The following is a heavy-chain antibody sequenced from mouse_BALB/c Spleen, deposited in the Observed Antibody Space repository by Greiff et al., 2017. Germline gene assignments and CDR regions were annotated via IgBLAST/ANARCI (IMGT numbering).Heavy chain of an antibody. V-gene: IGHV5-17*02. Sequence: EVNVVESGGGLVQPGGSRKLSCAASGFTFSSFGMHWVRQAPEKGLEWVAYISSGSSTIYYADTVKGRFTISRDNPKNTLFLQMTSLRSEDTAMYYCARGITTASGWFAYWGQGTLVTVSA. CDR1: GFTFSSFG. D-gene: IGHD1-2*01. CDR2: ISSGSSTI. CDR3: ARGITTASGWFAY. J-gene: IGHJ3*01.